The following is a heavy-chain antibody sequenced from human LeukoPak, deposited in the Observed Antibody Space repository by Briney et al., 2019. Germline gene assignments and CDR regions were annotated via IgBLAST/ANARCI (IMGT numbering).Heavy chain of an antibody. J-gene: IGHJ4*02. CDR2: INPNSGDT. Sequence: ASVKVSCKASGYTFTGYYMHWVRQAPGQGLEWMGWINPNSGDTNYGQKFQGRVTMTRDTSISTAYMELSSLKSDDTAMYYCARGTHYNSPFDYWGQGTLVTVSS. CDR1: GYTFTGYY. V-gene: IGHV1-2*02. CDR3: ARGTHYNSPFDY. D-gene: IGHD3-10*01.